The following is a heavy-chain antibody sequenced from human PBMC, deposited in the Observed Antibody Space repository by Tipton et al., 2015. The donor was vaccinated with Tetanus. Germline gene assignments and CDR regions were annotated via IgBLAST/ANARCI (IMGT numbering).Heavy chain of an antibody. J-gene: IGHJ3*02. V-gene: IGHV5-51*01. CDR2: IYPGDSDT. Sequence: QLVQSGPEVKKPGESLKISCKGSGYSFTSYWIGRVRQMPGKGLEWMGIIYPGDSDTRYSPSFQGQVTISADKSISTAYLQWSSLKASDTAMYYCARLKGYCSSTSCYGAFDIWGQGTMVTVSS. D-gene: IGHD2-2*01. CDR3: ARLKGYCSSTSCYGAFDI. CDR1: GYSFTSYW.